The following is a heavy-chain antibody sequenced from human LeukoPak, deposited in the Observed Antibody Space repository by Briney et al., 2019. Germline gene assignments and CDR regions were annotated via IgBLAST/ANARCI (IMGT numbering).Heavy chain of an antibody. CDR1: GFTFSSYG. Sequence: PGGSLRLSCAASGFTFSSYGMSWVRQAPGKGLEWVSAISGSGGSTYYADSVKGRFTISRDNSKNTLYLQMNSLRAEDTAVYYCAKTFGRPYCSGGSCYVLPGPFDYWGQGTLVTVSS. CDR3: AKTFGRPYCSGGSCYVLPGPFDY. CDR2: ISGSGGST. J-gene: IGHJ4*02. V-gene: IGHV3-23*01. D-gene: IGHD2-15*01.